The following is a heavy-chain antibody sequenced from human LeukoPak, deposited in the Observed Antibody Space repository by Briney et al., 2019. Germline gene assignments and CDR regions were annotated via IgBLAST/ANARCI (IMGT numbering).Heavy chain of an antibody. CDR2: IKQDRGEK. D-gene: IGHD6-19*01. CDR1: GFTFSSYW. J-gene: IGHJ4*02. V-gene: IGHV3-7*01. Sequence: PGGSLRLSCAASGFTFSSYWMSWVRQAPGKGLELLANIKQDRGEKYYVDSVKGRFTISRDNAKNSLYLQMNSVRAEDTAVYYCARFRPGIAVAGTVYFDYWGQGTLVTVSS. CDR3: ARFRPGIAVAGTVYFDY.